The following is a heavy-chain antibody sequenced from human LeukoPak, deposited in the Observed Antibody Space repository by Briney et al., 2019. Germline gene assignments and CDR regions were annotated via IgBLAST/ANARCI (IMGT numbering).Heavy chain of an antibody. Sequence: GALRLSCAASGFTFSDYSMNWVRQAPGKGLEWVSSISSSSSYIYYADSVKGRFTISRDNAKNSLYLQMNSLRAEDTAVYYCAREYGDTAMVDPWGQGTLVTVSS. V-gene: IGHV3-21*01. D-gene: IGHD5-18*01. J-gene: IGHJ5*02. CDR3: AREYGDTAMVDP. CDR1: GFTFSDYS. CDR2: ISSSSSYI.